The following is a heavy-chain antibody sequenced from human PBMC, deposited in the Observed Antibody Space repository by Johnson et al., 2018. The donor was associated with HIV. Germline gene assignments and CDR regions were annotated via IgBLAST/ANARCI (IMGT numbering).Heavy chain of an antibody. CDR3: SNPTSMGVDAFDI. Sequence: QMMLVESGGGLVQPGGSLRLSCAASGFTFSNAWMSWVRQATGKGLEWVAIISYDGSHKYYADSVRGRFNISRDNPKNTLYLQMNSLRAEDTGVYYCSNPTSMGVDAFDIWGQGTMVTVSS. D-gene: IGHD3-16*01. CDR1: GFTFSNAW. CDR2: ISYDGSHK. J-gene: IGHJ3*02. V-gene: IGHV3-30*18.